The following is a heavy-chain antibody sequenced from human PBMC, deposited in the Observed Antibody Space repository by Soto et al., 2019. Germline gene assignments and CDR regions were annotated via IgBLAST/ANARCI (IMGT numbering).Heavy chain of an antibody. CDR1: GYTFTSYY. Sequence: ASVKVSCKASGYTFTSYYMHWVRQAPGQGLEWMGIINPSGGSTSYAQKFQGRVTMTRDTSTSTVYMELSSLRSEDTAVDYCASAPSDFWGGYYYGMGVWAQGPTVPASS. V-gene: IGHV1-46*01. J-gene: IGHJ6*02. CDR3: ASAPSDFWGGYYYGMGV. D-gene: IGHD3-3*01. CDR2: INPSGGST.